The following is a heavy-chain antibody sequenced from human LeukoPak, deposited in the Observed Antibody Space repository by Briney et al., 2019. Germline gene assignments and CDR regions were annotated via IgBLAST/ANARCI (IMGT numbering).Heavy chain of an antibody. Sequence: SETLSLTCTVSGGSISSGTYYWSWILQPAGKGLEWIGRIYTSRSTNYNPSLKSRVTISVDTSKNQFSLKLSSVTAADTAVYYCARVGEHCSSTSCQDAFDIWGQGTMVTVSS. J-gene: IGHJ3*02. D-gene: IGHD2-2*01. CDR2: IYTSRST. CDR3: ARVGEHCSSTSCQDAFDI. V-gene: IGHV4-61*02. CDR1: GGSISSGTYY.